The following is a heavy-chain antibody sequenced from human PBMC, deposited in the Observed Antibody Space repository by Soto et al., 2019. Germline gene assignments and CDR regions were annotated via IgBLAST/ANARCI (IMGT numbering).Heavy chain of an antibody. CDR3: XXXXXXXXXSGHYTXXXFDL. J-gene: IGHJ2*01. Sequence: QITLKESGPTLVKPTQTLTLTCTFSGFSLETSGMGMSWIRQPPGKALEWLALIYWDDDKRYSPSLKNRLTITKDTSKNQVXXXXXXXXXXXXXXXXXXXXXXXXXXSGHYTXXXFDLWGRGTLVTVSS. D-gene: IGHD3-22*01. CDR2: IYWDDDK. CDR1: GFSLETSGMG. V-gene: IGHV2-5*02.